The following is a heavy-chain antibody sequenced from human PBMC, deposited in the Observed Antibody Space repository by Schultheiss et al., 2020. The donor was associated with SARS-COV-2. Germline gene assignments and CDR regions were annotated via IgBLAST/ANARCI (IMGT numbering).Heavy chain of an antibody. CDR1: GFTFSNYW. J-gene: IGHJ4*02. V-gene: IGHV3-7*01. CDR2: IKQDGSEK. CDR3: ATDSPNYYDSSGYR. D-gene: IGHD3-22*01. Sequence: GGSLRLSCAASGFTFSNYWMSWVRQAPGKGLEWVANIKQDGSEKYYVDSVKGRFTISRDNAKNSLYLQMNSLRAEDTAVYYCATDSPNYYDSSGYRRGQGTLVTVSS.